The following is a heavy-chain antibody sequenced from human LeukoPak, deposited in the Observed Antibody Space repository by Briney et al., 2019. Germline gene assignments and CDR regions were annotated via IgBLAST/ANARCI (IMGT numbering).Heavy chain of an antibody. CDR1: GGSFSGYY. Sequence: SETLSLTCAVYGGSFSGYYWSWIRLPPGKGLEWSGEINQSGSTNNNPSIKSRVTISVDTPKNHFSLKLSSVTAADTAVYYGARAPPYYGSGSAKDNWFDPWGQGTLVTVSS. CDR2: INQSGST. D-gene: IGHD3-10*01. CDR3: ARAPPYYGSGSAKDNWFDP. J-gene: IGHJ5*02. V-gene: IGHV4-34*01.